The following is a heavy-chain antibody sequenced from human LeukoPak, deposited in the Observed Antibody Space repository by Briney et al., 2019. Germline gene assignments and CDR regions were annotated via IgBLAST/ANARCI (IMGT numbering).Heavy chain of an antibody. CDR1: GGTFSSYA. D-gene: IGHD6-6*01. Sequence: GASVKVSCKASGGTFSSYAISWVRQAPGQGLEWMGGIIPIFGTANYAQKFQGRVTITADESTSTAYMELSSLRSEDTAVYYCARAGIAARLPEGYFDYWGQGTLVTVSS. V-gene: IGHV1-69*13. CDR2: IIPIFGTA. CDR3: ARAGIAARLPEGYFDY. J-gene: IGHJ4*02.